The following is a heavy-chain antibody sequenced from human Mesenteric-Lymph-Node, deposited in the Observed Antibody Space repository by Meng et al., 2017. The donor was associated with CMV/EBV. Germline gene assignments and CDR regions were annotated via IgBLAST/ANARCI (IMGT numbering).Heavy chain of an antibody. D-gene: IGHD1-26*01. CDR3: ARVGASEGAFDV. J-gene: IGHJ3*01. CDR1: GFTFSSYS. V-gene: IGHV3-48*04. CDR2: ITSSGRTV. Sequence: GGSLRLSCAASGFTFSSYSMNWVRQAPGKGLEWVSYITSSGRTVYYTDSVKGRFSISRDNAEKSLYLQMNSLRAEDTAVYYCARVGASEGAFDVWGRGTTVTVSS.